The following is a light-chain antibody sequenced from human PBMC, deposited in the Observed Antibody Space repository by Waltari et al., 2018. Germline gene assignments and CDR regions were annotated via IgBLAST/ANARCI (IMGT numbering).Light chain of an antibody. J-gene: IGLJ1*01. V-gene: IGLV1-40*01. CDR3: QSYDTSLGGSYV. Sequence: VLTQPPSVSGAPGQRVTISCTGSSSNIGTPYDVNWYQQLPGTAPKLLIHAGFVLPAGVPDRFSGSRSGASASLAITGLQAEDEGDYYCQSYDTSLGGSYVFGSGTKVTVL. CDR2: AGF. CDR1: SSNIGTPYD.